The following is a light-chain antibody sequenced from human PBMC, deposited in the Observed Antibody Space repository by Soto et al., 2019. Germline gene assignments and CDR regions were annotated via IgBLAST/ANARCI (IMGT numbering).Light chain of an antibody. Sequence: SYELTQPPSVSVAPEKTTTITCGGNNIGDKRVHWYRQKSVQAHVLLISYDSDRPSGIPERFSGSNSGNTATLTISRVEAGDEADYYCQVWDIMTDNYVFGGGTKVTVL. CDR2: YDS. V-gene: IGLV3-21*04. CDR3: QVWDIMTDNYV. CDR1: NIGDKR. J-gene: IGLJ1*01.